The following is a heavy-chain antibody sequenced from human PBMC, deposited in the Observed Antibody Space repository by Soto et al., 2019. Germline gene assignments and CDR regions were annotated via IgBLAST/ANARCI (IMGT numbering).Heavy chain of an antibody. Sequence: KSGGSLRLSCAASGFTFSDYYMSWIRQAPGKGLEWVSYISSSGSTIYYADSVKGRFTISRDNAKNSLYLQMNSLRAEDTAVYYCARAPYYYYYGMDVWGQGTTVTVSS. CDR1: GFTFSDYY. CDR3: ARAPYYYYYGMDV. V-gene: IGHV3-11*01. J-gene: IGHJ6*02. CDR2: ISSSGSTI.